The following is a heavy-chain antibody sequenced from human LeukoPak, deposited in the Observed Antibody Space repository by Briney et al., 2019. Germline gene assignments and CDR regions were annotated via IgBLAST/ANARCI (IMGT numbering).Heavy chain of an antibody. CDR1: GYTFTGYY. Sequence: ASVKVPCKASGYTFTGYYMHWVRQAPGQGLEWMGWINPNSGGTNYAQKFQGRVTMTRDTSISTAYMELSRLRSDDTAVYYCARVFRYCSGGSCRFDPWGQGTLVTVSS. CDR3: ARVFRYCSGGSCRFDP. CDR2: INPNSGGT. D-gene: IGHD2-15*01. V-gene: IGHV1-2*02. J-gene: IGHJ5*02.